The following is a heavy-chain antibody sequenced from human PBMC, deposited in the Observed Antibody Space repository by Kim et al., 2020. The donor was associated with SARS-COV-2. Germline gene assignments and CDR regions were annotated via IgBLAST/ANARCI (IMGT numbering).Heavy chain of an antibody. V-gene: IGHV3-7*01. D-gene: IGHD6-13*01. J-gene: IGHJ4*02. CDR3: ARTGYSSNSIDY. Sequence: YVDFGKGRFTISRDNAKHSLYLQMNSLRIEDTALYYCARTGYSSNSIDYWGQGTLVTVSS.